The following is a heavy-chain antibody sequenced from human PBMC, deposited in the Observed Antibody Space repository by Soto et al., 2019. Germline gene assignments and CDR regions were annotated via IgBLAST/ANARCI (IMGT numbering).Heavy chain of an antibody. CDR1: GFIFNNYG. J-gene: IGHJ4*02. CDR3: ARDKAAAAKGVHFDY. V-gene: IGHV3-33*01. Sequence: GGSLRLSCATSGFIFNNYGMHWVRQAPGKGLEWVAVVWHDGEYKYYADSVRGRFTISRDKSNNTVFLQMDSLRAEDTAVYYCARDKAAAAKGVHFDYWGQGSLVTVSS. D-gene: IGHD6-13*01. CDR2: VWHDGEYK.